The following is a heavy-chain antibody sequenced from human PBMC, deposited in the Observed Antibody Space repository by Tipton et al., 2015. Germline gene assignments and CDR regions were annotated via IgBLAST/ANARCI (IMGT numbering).Heavy chain of an antibody. CDR1: GYSFTSYW. Sequence: QLVQSGAEVKKPGESLKISCKGSGYSFTSYWIGWVRQMPGKGLEWIGEINHSGGTNYNPSLYNPSLKSQITISVDTSKNQFSLKLNYVTAADTAVYYCARPLYVGLNWYFDLWGRGTLVTVSS. CDR3: ARPLYVGLNWYFDL. J-gene: IGHJ2*01. D-gene: IGHD2/OR15-2a*01. V-gene: IGHV5-51*01. CDR2: INHSGGTNYNPS.